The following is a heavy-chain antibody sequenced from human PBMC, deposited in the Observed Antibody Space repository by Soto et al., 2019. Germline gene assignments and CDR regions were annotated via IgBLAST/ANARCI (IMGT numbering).Heavy chain of an antibody. CDR3: WEDYYGSGSYYNDCFDY. CDR2: ISSSSSTI. Sequence: EVQLVESGGGLVQPGGSLRLSCAASGFTFSSYSMNWVRQAPGKGLEWVSYISSSSSTIYYADSVKGRFTISRDNAKNSLYLEKDSLRGRGTGVFYWWEDYYGSGSYYNDCFDYWGQGTLVTVSS. V-gene: IGHV3-48*01. D-gene: IGHD3-10*01. J-gene: IGHJ4*02. CDR1: GFTFSSYS.